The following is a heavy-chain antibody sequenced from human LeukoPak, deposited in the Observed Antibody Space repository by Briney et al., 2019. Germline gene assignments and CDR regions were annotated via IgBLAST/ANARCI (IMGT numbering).Heavy chain of an antibody. CDR1: GFTFSSYW. Sequence: AGGSLRLSCAASGFTFSSYWMSWVRQAPGKGLEWVANIKQDGSEKYYVGSVRGRFTISRDNAKNSLYLQMNSLRAEDTAVYYCARVLIETRFIWFDPWGQGTLVTVSS. CDR3: ARVLIETRFIWFDP. V-gene: IGHV3-7*01. CDR2: IKQDGSEK. J-gene: IGHJ5*02. D-gene: IGHD2-8*01.